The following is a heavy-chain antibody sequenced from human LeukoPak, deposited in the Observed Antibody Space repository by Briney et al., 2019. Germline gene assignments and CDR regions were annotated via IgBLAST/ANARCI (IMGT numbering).Heavy chain of an antibody. Sequence: PGGSLRLSCAASGFTFSSYSMNWVRQAPGKGLEWVSSISSSSSYIYYADSVKGRFTISRDNAKNSLYLQMNSLRAEDTAVYYCAREDDNRFGSYYVSYYFDYWGQGTLVTVSS. J-gene: IGHJ4*02. CDR2: ISSSSSYI. V-gene: IGHV3-21*01. CDR3: AREDDNRFGSYYVSYYFDY. D-gene: IGHD1-26*01. CDR1: GFTFSSYS.